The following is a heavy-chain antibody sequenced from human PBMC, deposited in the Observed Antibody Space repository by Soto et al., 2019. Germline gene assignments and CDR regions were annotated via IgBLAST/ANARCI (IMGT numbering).Heavy chain of an antibody. CDR3: AAERGYL. J-gene: IGHJ5*02. V-gene: IGHV1-58*01. D-gene: IGHD3-10*01. CDR1: GFTFTSSA. CDR2: IVVGNGDT. Sequence: QMPLVQSGPEVKKPGTSVKVSCKASGFTFTSSAVQWVRQARGQGLEWMGWIVVGNGDTKYAQKFQQRVTFTRDISTSTAYMEVSSLRSEDTAVYYCAAERGYLWGQGTLVTVSS.